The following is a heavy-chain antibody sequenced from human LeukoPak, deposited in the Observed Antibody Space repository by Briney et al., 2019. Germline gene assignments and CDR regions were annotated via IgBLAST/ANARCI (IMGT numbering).Heavy chain of an antibody. CDR2: INSDGSST. CDR3: AGGQLLNDGMDV. D-gene: IGHD2-2*01. J-gene: IGHJ6*02. CDR1: GFTFSSYW. V-gene: IGHV3-74*01. Sequence: GGSLILSCAASGFTFSSYWMHWVRQAPGKGLVWVSRINSDGSSTSYADSVKGRFTIPRDNAKNTLYLQMNSLRAEDTAVYYCAGGQLLNDGMDVWGQGTTVTVSS.